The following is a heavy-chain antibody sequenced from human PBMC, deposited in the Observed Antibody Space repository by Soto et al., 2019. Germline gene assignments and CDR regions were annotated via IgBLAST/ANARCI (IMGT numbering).Heavy chain of an antibody. CDR2: IYYSGST. J-gene: IGHJ4*02. Sequence: QVQLQESGPGLVKPSETLSLTCTVSGGSISSYYWSWIRQPPGKGLEWIGYIYYSGSTNYNPSLKSQVTLSVDTSKTQFALKLSSVTAADTAVYYCAREVTGTTAIDYWGQGTLVTVSS. V-gene: IGHV4-59*01. CDR3: AREVTGTTAIDY. D-gene: IGHD1-20*01. CDR1: GGSISSYY.